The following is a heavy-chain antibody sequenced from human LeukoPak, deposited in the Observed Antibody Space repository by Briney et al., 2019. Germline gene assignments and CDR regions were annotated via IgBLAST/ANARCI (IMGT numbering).Heavy chain of an antibody. CDR3: ARERIDYGDRRGFDY. Sequence: APVKVPCKASGYTFTSYYMHWVRQAPGQGLEWMGIINPSGGSTSYAQKFQGRVTMTRDTSTSTVYMELSSLRSEDTAVYYCARERIDYGDRRGFDYWGQGTLVTVSS. CDR2: INPSGGST. V-gene: IGHV1-46*01. CDR1: GYTFTSYY. D-gene: IGHD4-17*01. J-gene: IGHJ4*02.